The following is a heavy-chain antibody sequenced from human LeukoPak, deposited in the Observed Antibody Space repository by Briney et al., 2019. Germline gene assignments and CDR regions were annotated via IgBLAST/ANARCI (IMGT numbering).Heavy chain of an antibody. CDR2: IYYSGST. V-gene: IGHV4-39*07. CDR3: ARYSGSYPHDAFDI. Sequence: SETLSLTCTVSGGSISSSSYYWGWIRQPPGKGLEWIGSIYYSGSTYYNPSLKSRVTISVDTSKNQFSLKLSSVTAADTAVYYCARYSGSYPHDAFDIWGQGTMVTVSS. J-gene: IGHJ3*02. D-gene: IGHD1-26*01. CDR1: GGSISSSSYY.